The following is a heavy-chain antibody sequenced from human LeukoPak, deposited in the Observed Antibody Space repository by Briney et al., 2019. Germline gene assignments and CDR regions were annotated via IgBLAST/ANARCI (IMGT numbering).Heavy chain of an antibody. CDR3: ARQDYDILTGYPRGYFDY. J-gene: IGHJ4*02. D-gene: IGHD3-9*01. CDR1: GGSFSGYY. CDR2: INHSGST. Sequence: PSETLSLTCAVYGGSFSGYYWTWIRQPPGKGLEWIGEINHSGSTNYNPSLKSRVTISVDTSKNQFSLKLSSVTAADTAVYYCARQDYDILTGYPRGYFDYWGQGTLVTVSS. V-gene: IGHV4-34*01.